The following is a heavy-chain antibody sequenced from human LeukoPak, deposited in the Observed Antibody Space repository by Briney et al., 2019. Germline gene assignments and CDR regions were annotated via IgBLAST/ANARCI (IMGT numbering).Heavy chain of an antibody. CDR2: ISGSGGTT. CDR3: SKGSTWFGPAPFEI. Sequence: GGSLRLSCAASGFSFTTYVMTWVRQAPGKGLEWVSIISGSGGTTHYADFVKGRFTISRDNCKNTLYLQTNSLRADATAVYYCSKGSTWFGPAPFEIWGQGTMVTVSS. CDR1: GFSFTTYV. J-gene: IGHJ3*02. V-gene: IGHV3-23*01. D-gene: IGHD3-10*01.